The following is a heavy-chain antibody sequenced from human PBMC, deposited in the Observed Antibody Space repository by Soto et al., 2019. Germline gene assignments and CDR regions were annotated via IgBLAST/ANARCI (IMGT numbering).Heavy chain of an antibody. Sequence: EVQLLESGGGMVQPGGSLRLSCAASGFNFSSYAMSWVRQAPEQGLEWVSAISGSGGSTYYAESVKGRFTISRDNSKNTLSRQMNSLRAEDTDVYYCAKFPAAGEYFDYWGQGTLVTVSS. V-gene: IGHV3-23*01. CDR2: ISGSGGST. CDR1: GFNFSSYA. D-gene: IGHD6-13*01. CDR3: AKFPAAGEYFDY. J-gene: IGHJ4*02.